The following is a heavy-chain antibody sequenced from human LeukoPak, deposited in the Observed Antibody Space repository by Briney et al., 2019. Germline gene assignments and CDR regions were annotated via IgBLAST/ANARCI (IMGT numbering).Heavy chain of an antibody. D-gene: IGHD2-2*01. CDR3: ARGLRLPSRSAPAVPHV. CDR1: GGSFSDYY. Sequence: SETLSLTCAVYGGSFSDYYWNWIRQPPGKGLEWIWEINHSGTTNYHPSLKSRVIISVDTSKKQFSLRLSAVTAADTAVYHCARGLRLPSRSAPAVPHVWAKGTTVTVSA. CDR2: INHSGTT. J-gene: IGHJ6*04. V-gene: IGHV4-34*01.